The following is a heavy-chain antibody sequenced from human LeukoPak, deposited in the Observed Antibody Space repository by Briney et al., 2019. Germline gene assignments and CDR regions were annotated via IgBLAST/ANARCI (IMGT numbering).Heavy chain of an antibody. D-gene: IGHD5/OR15-5a*01. CDR1: GGSISNKY. Sequence: SETLSLTCTVSGGSISNKYWSWIRQPPGKGLEWIGYIYYSGSTNYNPSLKSRVTILVDTSKNQFSLKLSSVTAADTAVYYCAGHLRWWDYWGQGTLVTVSS. V-gene: IGHV4-59*12. CDR3: AGHLRWWDY. CDR2: IYYSGST. J-gene: IGHJ4*02.